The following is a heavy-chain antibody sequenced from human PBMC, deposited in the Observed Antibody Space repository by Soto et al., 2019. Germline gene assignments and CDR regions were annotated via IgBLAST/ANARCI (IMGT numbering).Heavy chain of an antibody. CDR1: GYTFTSYD. Sequence: QVQLVQSGAEVKKPGASVKVSCKASGYTFTSYDINWVRQATGQGLEWMGWMNPNSGNTGYAQKFQGRVTMTRNTSISTAYMELSSLRSEDTAVSSCARTNRKTTVINDAFDIWGQGTMVTVSS. CDR2: MNPNSGNT. J-gene: IGHJ3*02. D-gene: IGHD4-17*01. CDR3: ARTNRKTTVINDAFDI. V-gene: IGHV1-8*01.